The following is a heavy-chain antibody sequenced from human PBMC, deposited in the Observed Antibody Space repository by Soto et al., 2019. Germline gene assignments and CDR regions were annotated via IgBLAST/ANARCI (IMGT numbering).Heavy chain of an antibody. D-gene: IGHD3-10*01. Sequence: QVQLQESGPGLVKPSGTLSLTCAVSGGSISSSNWWSWVRPPPGKGLEWIGEIYHSGSTNYNPSLKSRVTISVDKSKSQFSLKLSSVTAADTAVYYCARVALVLWFGELTFGWFDSWGQGTLVTVSS. J-gene: IGHJ5*01. V-gene: IGHV4-4*02. CDR1: GGSISSSNW. CDR2: IYHSGST. CDR3: ARVALVLWFGELTFGWFDS.